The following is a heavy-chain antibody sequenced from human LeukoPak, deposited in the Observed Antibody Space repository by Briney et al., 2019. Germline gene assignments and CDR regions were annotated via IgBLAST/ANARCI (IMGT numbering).Heavy chain of an antibody. D-gene: IGHD6-13*01. CDR2: INPNSGGT. CDR1: GYTFTFYY. V-gene: IGHV1-2*02. J-gene: IGHJ4*02. CDR3: ASGDSSSWEFDY. Sequence: GASVKVSCKASGYTFTFYYMHWVRQAPGQGLEWMGWINPNSGGTKYARKFEGRVTMTRDTSISTAYMELSRLRSDDTAVYYCASGDSSSWEFDYWGQGTLVTVSS.